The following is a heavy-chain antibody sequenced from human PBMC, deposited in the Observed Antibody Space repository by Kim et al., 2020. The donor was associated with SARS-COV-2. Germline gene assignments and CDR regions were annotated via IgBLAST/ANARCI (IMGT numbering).Heavy chain of an antibody. Sequence: PSLKSRVTISVDTSKNQFSLKLSSVTAADTAVYYCARHPGTLWFGGYFDYWGQGTLVTVSS. D-gene: IGHD3-10*01. J-gene: IGHJ4*02. CDR3: ARHPGTLWFGGYFDY. V-gene: IGHV4-39*01.